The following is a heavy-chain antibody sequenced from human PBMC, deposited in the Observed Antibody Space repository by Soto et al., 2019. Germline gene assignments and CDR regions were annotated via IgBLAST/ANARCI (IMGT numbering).Heavy chain of an antibody. CDR3: ASLPHDSSGYYYYYYGMDV. CDR1: GGTFSSYA. D-gene: IGHD3-22*01. Sequence: SVKDSCTASGGTFSSYAISWVRQAPGQGLEWMGGIIPIFGTANYAQKFQGRVTITADESTSTAYMELSSLRSEDTAVNYCASLPHDSSGYYYYYYGMDVWRQGTTVTVSS. J-gene: IGHJ6*02. V-gene: IGHV1-69*13. CDR2: IIPIFGTA.